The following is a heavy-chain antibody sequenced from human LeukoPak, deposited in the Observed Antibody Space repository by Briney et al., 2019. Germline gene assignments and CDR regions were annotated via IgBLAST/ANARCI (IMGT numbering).Heavy chain of an antibody. CDR1: GFTFSSYA. D-gene: IGHD3-22*01. CDR3: ATYYYDSSGYYDVDY. V-gene: IGHV3-23*01. CDR2: ISGSGGST. Sequence: GGSLRLSCAASGFTFSSYAMSWVRQAPGKGLEWVSAISGSGGSTYYADSVKGRFTISRDNSKNTPYLQMNSLRAEDTAVYYCATYYYDSSGYYDVDYWGQGTLVTVSS. J-gene: IGHJ4*02.